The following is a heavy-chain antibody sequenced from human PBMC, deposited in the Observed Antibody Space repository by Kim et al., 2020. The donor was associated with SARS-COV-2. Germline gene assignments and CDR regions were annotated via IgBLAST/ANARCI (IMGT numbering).Heavy chain of an antibody. CDR1: GFTFSSYA. D-gene: IGHD2-2*01. CDR2: ISGSGGST. J-gene: IGHJ3*02. V-gene: IGHV3-23*01. CDR3: ATCSTSCYDAFDI. Sequence: GGSLRLSCAASGFTFSSYAMSWVRQAPGKGLEWVSAISGSGGSTYYADSVKGRFTISRDNSKNTLYLQMNSLRAEDTAVYYCATCSTSCYDAFDIWGQGTMVTVSS.